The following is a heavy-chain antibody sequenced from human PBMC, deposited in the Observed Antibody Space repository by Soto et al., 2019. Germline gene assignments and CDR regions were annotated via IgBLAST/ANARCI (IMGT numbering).Heavy chain of an antibody. V-gene: IGHV4-59*11. CDR2: IFYSGST. D-gene: IGHD6-19*01. Sequence: QVQLQESGPGLVKPSGTLSLTCTVSGGSISGHYWIWIRQSPGKGLEWIGHIFYSGSTNYNPSLKSRVTLAADTSKNQFSLRLSSVTAADTAVYYCARVGSSGWSPDYWGQGILVTVSS. CDR1: GGSISGHY. J-gene: IGHJ4*02. CDR3: ARVGSSGWSPDY.